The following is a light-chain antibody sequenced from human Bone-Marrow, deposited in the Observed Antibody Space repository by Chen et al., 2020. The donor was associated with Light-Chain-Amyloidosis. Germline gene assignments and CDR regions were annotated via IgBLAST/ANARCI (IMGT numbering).Light chain of an antibody. CDR3: FSYRATSSKS. V-gene: IGLV2-11*01. CDR1: NFAVGPDDY. CDR2: DVF. Sequence: QSALTQPRSVSGSPGQSVTISCTGSNFAVGPDDYVTWYQQHPGKAPQVIIYDVFRWPSGVPDRFSGSYSGNTATLTISGLQVEDEADYYCFSYRATSSKSFGGGTKVTVL. J-gene: IGLJ2*01.